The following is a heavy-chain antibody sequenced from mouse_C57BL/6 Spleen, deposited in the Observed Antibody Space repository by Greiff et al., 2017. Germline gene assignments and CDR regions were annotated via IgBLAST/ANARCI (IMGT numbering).Heavy chain of an antibody. CDR1: GFSLTSYG. V-gene: IGHV2-6*03. CDR3: ARALRGDYAMDY. D-gene: IGHD1-1*01. CDR2: IWSDGST. Sequence: QVQLKESGPGLVAPSQSLSITCTVSGFSLTSYGVHWVRQPPGKGLAWLVVIWSDGSTTYNSALKSRLSISKDNSKSQVVLKMNSLQTDDTAMYYCARALRGDYAMDYWGQGTSVTVSS. J-gene: IGHJ4*01.